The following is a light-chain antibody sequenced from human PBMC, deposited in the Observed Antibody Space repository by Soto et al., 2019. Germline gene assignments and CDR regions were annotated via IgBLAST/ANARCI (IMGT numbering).Light chain of an antibody. CDR2: GAS. CDR3: QQYNDWPPIA. J-gene: IGKJ5*01. V-gene: IGKV3-15*01. Sequence: ELVLTQSAATLSVSPGYRATLSGVASQSVSSNLAWYQRKPGQAPRLLIYGASTRATGIPARFSGSGSGTEFTLTISSLKSEDFAVYYCQQYNDWPPIAFGQGTRLEI. CDR1: QSVSSN.